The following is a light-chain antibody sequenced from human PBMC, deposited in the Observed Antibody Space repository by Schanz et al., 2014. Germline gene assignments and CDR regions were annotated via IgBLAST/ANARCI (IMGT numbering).Light chain of an antibody. J-gene: IGKJ1*01. CDR3: QQGYDTPVWT. CDR2: ATS. V-gene: IGKV1-39*01. CDR1: QGISNY. Sequence: DIQMTQSPSSLSASVGDRVTITCRASQGISNYLAWYQQKPGKAPKLVIFATSHLQSGVPSRFSGGGSGTDFTLTISSLQPEDFATYYCQQGYDTPVWTFGQGTKVEVK.